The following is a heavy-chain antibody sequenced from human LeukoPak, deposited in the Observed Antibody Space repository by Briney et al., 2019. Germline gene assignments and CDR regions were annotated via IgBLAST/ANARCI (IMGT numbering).Heavy chain of an antibody. CDR2: ISANGGNT. Sequence: GGSLRLSCAASGFTFSSYAMIWVRQAPGKGLEWVSAISANGGNTYYADSVKGQFTISRDNSKNTLYLQMNSLRAEDTAVYYCAKDRWVCGGGSCYSFSFDYWGQGALVTVSS. D-gene: IGHD2-15*01. CDR1: GFTFSSYA. V-gene: IGHV3-23*01. CDR3: AKDRWVCGGGSCYSFSFDY. J-gene: IGHJ4*02.